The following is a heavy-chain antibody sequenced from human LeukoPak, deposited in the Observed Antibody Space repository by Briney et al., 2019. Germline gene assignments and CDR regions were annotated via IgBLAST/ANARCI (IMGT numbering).Heavy chain of an antibody. CDR1: GYTFTTYY. CDR3: ARGSRYQLLLY. J-gene: IGHJ4*02. V-gene: IGHV1-2*06. CDR2: INPDTGDT. D-gene: IGHD2-2*01. Sequence: ASVKVSCKASGYTFTTYYIHWVRQAPGQGLEWMGRINPDTGDTNHAQKFQGRVTMTRDTSITTAYMELTRLTSDDTAVYFCARGSRYQLLLYWGQGTLVTVSS.